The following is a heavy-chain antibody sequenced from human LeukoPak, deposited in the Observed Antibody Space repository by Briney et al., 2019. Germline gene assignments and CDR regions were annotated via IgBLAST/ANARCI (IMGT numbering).Heavy chain of an antibody. J-gene: IGHJ4*02. CDR3: ARDLSATARAYDY. Sequence: GGSLRLSCAASGFILSDYNMNWVCQAPGKGLEWVSFIAISGTYITYADSVKGRFTISRDNAKNSLYLQMNTLRAEDTAEYYCARDLSATARAYDYWGQGTLVTVSS. D-gene: IGHD1-26*01. CDR2: IAISGTYI. CDR1: GFILSDYN. V-gene: IGHV3-21*01.